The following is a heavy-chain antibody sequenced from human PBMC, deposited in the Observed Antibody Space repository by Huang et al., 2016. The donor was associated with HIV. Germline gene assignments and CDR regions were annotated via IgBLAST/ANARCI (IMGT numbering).Heavy chain of an antibody. Sequence: QERLVESGGGVVQPGRSLRLSCAAYGCTFSSYAMHWVRHAPGKGVELVAVISYDGSNQHYVDSVKGRFTISRDNSKKMLYLQMNSLRMGDTAVYYCARGSAGVLWFGEMWGQGTLVTVSS. J-gene: IGHJ4*02. V-gene: IGHV3-30*04. D-gene: IGHD3-10*01. CDR1: GCTFSSYA. CDR2: ISYDGSNQ. CDR3: ARGSAGVLWFGEM.